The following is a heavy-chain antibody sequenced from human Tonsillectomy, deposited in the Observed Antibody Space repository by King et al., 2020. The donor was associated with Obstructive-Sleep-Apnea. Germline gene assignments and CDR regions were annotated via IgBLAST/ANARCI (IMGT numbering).Heavy chain of an antibody. Sequence: VQLVESGGGVVQPGRSLRLSCAASGFTFRSYAMHWVRQAPGKGLEWVASISYDDSNKYYADSVKGRFTISRDNSKNTVFLQMNSLRADDTAVYYCARVGGSGSYYDSYYFDYWGQGTLVTVSS. J-gene: IGHJ4*02. V-gene: IGHV3-30-3*01. CDR1: GFTFRSYA. D-gene: IGHD3-10*01. CDR2: ISYDDSNK. CDR3: ARVGGSGSYYDSYYFDY.